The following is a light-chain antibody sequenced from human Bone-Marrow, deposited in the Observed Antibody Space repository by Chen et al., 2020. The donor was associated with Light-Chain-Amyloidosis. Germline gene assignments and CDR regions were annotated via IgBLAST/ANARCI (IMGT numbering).Light chain of an antibody. CDR3: QHYNDYLS. Sequence: DIQMTQTHSTLSASVGDRVTITCLASQNISSLLAWYQQKPGKAPNLLISKASTLESGVPSRFSGSGSGTEFTLTLSSLQPDDSATYYCQHYNDYLSFGQGTKVEIK. J-gene: IGKJ1*01. CDR1: QNISSL. CDR2: KAS. V-gene: IGKV1-5*03.